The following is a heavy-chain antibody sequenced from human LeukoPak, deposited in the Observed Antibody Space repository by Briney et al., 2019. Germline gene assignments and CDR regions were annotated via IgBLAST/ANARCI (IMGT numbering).Heavy chain of an antibody. CDR1: GYTFTGYY. D-gene: IGHD2-15*01. J-gene: IGHJ5*02. CDR2: INPSGGST. V-gene: IGHV1-46*01. Sequence: ASVKVSCKASGYTFTGYYMHWVRQAPGQGLEWMGIINPSGGSTSCAQKFQGRVAMTRDTSISTVYMELSRLRSDDTAMYYCARDHEDCSGGSCYNWFAPWGQGTLVTVSS. CDR3: ARDHEDCSGGSCYNWFAP.